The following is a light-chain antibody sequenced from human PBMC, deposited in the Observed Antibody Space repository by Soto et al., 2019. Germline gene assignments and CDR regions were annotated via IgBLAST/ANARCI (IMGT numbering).Light chain of an antibody. CDR2: DNN. J-gene: IGLJ2*01. CDR3: GTCDSSLSVVI. Sequence: QSVLTQPPSVSAAPGQKVTISCSGSSSNIGNNFVSWYQQLPGTAPRLLIYDNNNRPSGIPDRFSGSQSGTSATLAITGLQTGDEADYFCGTCDSSLSVVIFGGGTKLTVL. V-gene: IGLV1-51*01. CDR1: SSNIGNNF.